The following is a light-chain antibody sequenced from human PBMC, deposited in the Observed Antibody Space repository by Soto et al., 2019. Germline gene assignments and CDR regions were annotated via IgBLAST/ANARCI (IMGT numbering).Light chain of an antibody. J-gene: IGKJ1*01. V-gene: IGKV1-39*01. CDR3: QQSYSTLWT. Sequence: DIQMTQSPSSLSASVGDRVTIACRASQSIGSYLHWYQQKPGKAPKLLIYAASSLQSGVPSRFSGSGSGTDFTLAISSLQHEDFATYYCQQSYSTLWTFGQGTKVEIK. CDR1: QSIGSY. CDR2: AAS.